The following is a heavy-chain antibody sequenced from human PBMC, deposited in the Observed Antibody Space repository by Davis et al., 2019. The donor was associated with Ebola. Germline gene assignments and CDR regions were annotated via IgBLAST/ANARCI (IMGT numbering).Heavy chain of an antibody. D-gene: IGHD3-22*01. Sequence: SVKVSCKASGATFSSYAISWVRQAPGQGLEWLGGVIPIFGTSNYAQKFQGRVTITADKFTTTFYMELSSLRSEDTAVYYCATHDSGGYYQGKYWGQGTLVTVSS. CDR1: GATFSSYA. V-gene: IGHV1-69*06. J-gene: IGHJ4*02. CDR2: VIPIFGTS. CDR3: ATHDSGGYYQGKY.